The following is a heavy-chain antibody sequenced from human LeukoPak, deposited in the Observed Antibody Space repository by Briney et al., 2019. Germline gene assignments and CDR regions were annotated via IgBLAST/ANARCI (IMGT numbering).Heavy chain of an antibody. CDR1: GYTFINYA. V-gene: IGHV1-3*01. CDR2: ITAGNDNT. J-gene: IGHJ4*02. CDR3: ATNCVDNNGWWLDY. D-gene: IGHD6-19*01. Sequence: GASVKVSCKASGYTFINYAIHWVRQAPGQRLEWMGWITAGNDNTRYSQKFQGRVTITRDTSASTAYMELNSLTSEDTAVYYCATNCVDNNGWWLDYWGQGTLVTVSP.